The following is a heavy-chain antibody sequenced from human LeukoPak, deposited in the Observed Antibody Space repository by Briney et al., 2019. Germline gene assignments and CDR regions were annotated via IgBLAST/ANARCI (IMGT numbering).Heavy chain of an antibody. CDR2: IYYSGST. V-gene: IGHV4-59*12. D-gene: IGHD6-19*01. J-gene: IGHJ4*02. CDR1: GGSISSYY. Sequence: SETLSLTCTVSGGSISSYYWSWIRQPPGKGLEWIGYIYYSGSTNYNPSLKSRVTISVDTSKNQFSLKLSSVTAADTAVYYCARGLVGIAVAGTVDDYWGQGTLVTVSS. CDR3: ARGLVGIAVAGTVDDY.